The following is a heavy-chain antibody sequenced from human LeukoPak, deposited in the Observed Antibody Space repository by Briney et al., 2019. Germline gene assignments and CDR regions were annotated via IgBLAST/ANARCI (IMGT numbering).Heavy chain of an antibody. CDR3: ARFGPPDPYCYDSSGPIDP. CDR1: GGSISSHY. CDR2: IYYSGST. D-gene: IGHD3-22*01. J-gene: IGHJ5*02. Sequence: SETLSLTCTVSGGSISSHYWSWIRQPPGKGLEWIGYIYYSGSTNYNPSLKSRVTISVDTSKNQFSLKLSSVTAADTAVYYCARFGPPDPYCYDSSGPIDPWGQGTLVTVSS. V-gene: IGHV4-59*11.